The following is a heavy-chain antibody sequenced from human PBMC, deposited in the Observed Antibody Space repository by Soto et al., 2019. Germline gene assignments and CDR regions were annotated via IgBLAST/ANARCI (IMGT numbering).Heavy chain of an antibody. J-gene: IGHJ3*02. CDR3: AREVAADGTFREDVFDI. Sequence: QVHLVQSGAEVKKPGSSVKVSCKAPGGTFSNHAINWVRQAPGQGLEWMGRIIPIFTTTNYAQKFQGRVTMTADESTITGYMELSSLKHDDTAIYYCAREVAADGTFREDVFDIWGQGTLGTVSS. D-gene: IGHD6-13*01. V-gene: IGHV1-69*12. CDR2: IIPIFTTT. CDR1: GGTFSNHA.